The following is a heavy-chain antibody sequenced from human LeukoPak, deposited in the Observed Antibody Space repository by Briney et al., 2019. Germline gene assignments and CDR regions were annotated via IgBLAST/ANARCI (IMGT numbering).Heavy chain of an antibody. Sequence: GGSLRLSCAASGFTFSSYSMNWVRQAPGKGLEWVSSISSSSSYIYYADSVKGRFTISRDNSKNTLYLQMNSLRAEDTAVYYCARESLSGAVAGANFDYWGQGTLVTVSS. CDR1: GFTFSSYS. CDR2: ISSSSSYI. D-gene: IGHD6-19*01. V-gene: IGHV3-21*01. J-gene: IGHJ4*02. CDR3: ARESLSGAVAGANFDY.